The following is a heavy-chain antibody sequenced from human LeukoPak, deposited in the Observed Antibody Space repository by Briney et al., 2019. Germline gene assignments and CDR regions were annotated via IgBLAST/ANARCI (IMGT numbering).Heavy chain of an antibody. V-gene: IGHV3-23*01. J-gene: IGHJ4*02. CDR2: ISGSGGST. CDR3: AKPPHSIAVAGTDY. D-gene: IGHD6-19*01. CDR1: GFTFSSYA. Sequence: PGGSLRLSCAASGFTFSSYAVSWVRQAPGKGLEWVSAISGSGGSTYYADSVKGRFTISRDNSKNTLYLQMNSLRAEDTAVYYCAKPPHSIAVAGTDYWGQGTLVTVSS.